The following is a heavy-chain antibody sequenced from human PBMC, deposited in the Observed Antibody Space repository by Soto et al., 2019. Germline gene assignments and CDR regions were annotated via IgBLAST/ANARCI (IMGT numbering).Heavy chain of an antibody. CDR2: INHSGST. J-gene: IGHJ3*02. D-gene: IGHD6-19*01. Sequence: SETLSLTCAVYGGSFSGYYWSWIRQPPGKGLEWIGEINHSGSTNYNPSLKSRVTISVDTSKNQFSLKLSSVTAADTAVYYCARPLAVAGVQTAFEIWGKGTMSPVSS. V-gene: IGHV4-34*01. CDR1: GGSFSGYY. CDR3: ARPLAVAGVQTAFEI.